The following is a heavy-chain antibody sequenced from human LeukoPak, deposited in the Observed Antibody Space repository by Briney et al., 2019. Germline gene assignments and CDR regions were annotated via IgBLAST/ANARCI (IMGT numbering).Heavy chain of an antibody. J-gene: IGHJ3*02. CDR3: ARLASYDAFDI. CDR2: IYYSGTT. V-gene: IGHV4-39*01. Sequence: SETLSLTCAVSGVSISNTRYYWGWIRQPPGKGLEWIGNIYYSGTTYYNPSLKSQVTISVDTSKNQFSLKLSSVTAADTAVFYCARLASYDAFDIWGQGTVVTVSS. CDR1: GVSISNTRYY. D-gene: IGHD3-10*01.